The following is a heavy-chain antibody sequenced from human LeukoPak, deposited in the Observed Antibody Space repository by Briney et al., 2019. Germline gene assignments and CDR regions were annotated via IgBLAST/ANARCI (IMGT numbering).Heavy chain of an antibody. Sequence: GGSLRLSCAASEFTLTTFAMNWVRQAPGKGLEWVSSISGRGDATDYADSVKGRFTISRDSSKNTVSPQMDSLRAEDTAVYYCARGLTIFGDVTVYYYYMDVWGKGTPVTVSS. CDR3: ARGLTIFGDVTVYYYYMDV. V-gene: IGHV3-23*01. J-gene: IGHJ6*03. CDR2: ISGRGDAT. CDR1: EFTLTTFA. D-gene: IGHD3-3*01.